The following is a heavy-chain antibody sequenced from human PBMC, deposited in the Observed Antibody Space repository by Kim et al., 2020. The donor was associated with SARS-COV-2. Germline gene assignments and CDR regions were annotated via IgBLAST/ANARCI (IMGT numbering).Heavy chain of an antibody. CDR3: AGCPNAYFFDY. J-gene: IGHJ4*02. Sequence: SETLSLTCSVSGGSVSSGCYYWILNRQPPGQGLEWIGYIHYSGSSNSNPSLKSRVTISVDTSKNQFSLKLSSVTAADTAVYYCAGCPNAYFFDYSGQGALVTLSS. CDR1: GGSVSSGCYY. D-gene: IGHD2-15*01. V-gene: IGHV4-61*01. CDR2: IHYSGSS.